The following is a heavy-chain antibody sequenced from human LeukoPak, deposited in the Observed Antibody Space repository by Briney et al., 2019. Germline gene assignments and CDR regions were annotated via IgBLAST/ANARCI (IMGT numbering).Heavy chain of an antibody. D-gene: IGHD2-2*01. CDR1: GFTFSSYW. V-gene: IGHV3-7*01. CDR3: AGNEYHDAFDI. CDR2: IKQDGSEK. J-gene: IGHJ3*02. Sequence: GGSLRLSCAASGFTFSSYWMSWVRQAPGKGLEWVANIKQDGSEKYYVDSVKGRFTISRDNSKNTLYLQMNSLRAEDTAVYYCAGNEYHDAFDIWGQGTMVTVSS.